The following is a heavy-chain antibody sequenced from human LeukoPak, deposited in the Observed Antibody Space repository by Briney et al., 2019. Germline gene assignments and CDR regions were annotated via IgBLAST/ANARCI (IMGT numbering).Heavy chain of an antibody. V-gene: IGHV4-59*08. CDR3: ARSRITGTTRFDY. CDR1: GGSISSYY. J-gene: IGHJ4*02. D-gene: IGHD1-20*01. Sequence: SETLSLTCTVSGGSISSYYWSWIRQPPGKGLEWIGYIYYSGSTNYNPSLKSRVTISVDTSKNQFSLKLSSVTAADTAVYYCARSRITGTTRFDYWGQGTLVTVSS. CDR2: IYYSGST.